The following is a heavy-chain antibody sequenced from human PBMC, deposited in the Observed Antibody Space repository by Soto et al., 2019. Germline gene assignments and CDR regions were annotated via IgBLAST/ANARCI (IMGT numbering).Heavy chain of an antibody. V-gene: IGHV3-74*01. D-gene: IGHD3-10*01. CDR2: IYNDGSYT. Sequence: GGSLRLSCAASGFIFKMYWMHWVRQSPGKGLVWISRIYNDGSYTDYADSVKGRFTISRDNVNDTLYLQMNNLRAEDSGLYYCTRGPRPISTGTGAYWGQGTQATVSS. CDR3: TRGPRPISTGTGAY. J-gene: IGHJ4*02. CDR1: GFIFKMYW.